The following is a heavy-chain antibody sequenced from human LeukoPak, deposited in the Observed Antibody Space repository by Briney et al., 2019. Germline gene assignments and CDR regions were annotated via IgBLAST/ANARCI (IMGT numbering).Heavy chain of an antibody. CDR3: AKDLAAAGDDAFDI. D-gene: IGHD6-13*01. Sequence: GRSLRLSCAASGFTFSSYGMHWVRQAPGKGLEWVAFIRYDGSNKYYADSVKGRFTISRDNSKNTLYLQMNSLRAEDTAVYYCAKDLAAAGDDAFDIWGQGTMVTISS. V-gene: IGHV3-30*02. CDR1: GFTFSSYG. CDR2: IRYDGSNK. J-gene: IGHJ3*02.